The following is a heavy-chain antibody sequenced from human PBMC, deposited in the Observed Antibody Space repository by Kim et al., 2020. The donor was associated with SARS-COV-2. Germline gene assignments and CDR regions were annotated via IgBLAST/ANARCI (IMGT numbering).Heavy chain of an antibody. D-gene: IGHD3-10*01. V-gene: IGHV3-9*01. CDR2: ISWNSGSI. J-gene: IGHJ6*02. CDR1: GFTFGDYA. CDR3: AKDPGSGSYHPHYGMDV. Sequence: GGSLRLSCAASGFTFGDYAMHWVRQAPGKGLEWVSGISWNSGSIGYADSVKGRFTISRDNAKNSLYLQMNSLRAEDTALYYCAKDPGSGSYHPHYGMDVWGQGTTVTVSS.